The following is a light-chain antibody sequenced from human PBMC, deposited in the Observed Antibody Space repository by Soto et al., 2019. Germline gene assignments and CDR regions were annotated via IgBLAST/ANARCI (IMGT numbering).Light chain of an antibody. CDR3: QQYNSYSPGYT. CDR2: KAS. CDR1: QSISSW. J-gene: IGKJ2*01. V-gene: IGKV1-5*03. Sequence: DIQMTQSPSTLSASVGDRVTITCRASQSISSWLAWYQQKPGKAPKLLIYKASSLESGVPSRFSGSGSGIEFTITISSLQPDDVATYYCQQYNSYSPGYTFGQGTKLEIK.